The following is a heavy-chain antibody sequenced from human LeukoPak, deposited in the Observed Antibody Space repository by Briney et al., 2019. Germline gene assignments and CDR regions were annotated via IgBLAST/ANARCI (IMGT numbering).Heavy chain of an antibody. D-gene: IGHD3-22*01. CDR3: ARVALYDTSAHNYFDY. V-gene: IGHV4-4*02. J-gene: IGHJ4*02. Sequence: SETLSLTCAVSGGSITSTYWWSWVGQPPGKGLDWIGEIYRSGSTNYNPSLKSRVTISLDRSKNQFSLKLSSVTAADTAMYYCARVALYDTSAHNYFDYWGQGTLVTVSS. CDR1: GGSITSTYW. CDR2: IYRSGST.